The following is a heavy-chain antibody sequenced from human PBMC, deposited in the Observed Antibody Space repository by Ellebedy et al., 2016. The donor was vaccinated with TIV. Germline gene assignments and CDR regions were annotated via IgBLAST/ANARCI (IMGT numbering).Heavy chain of an antibody. D-gene: IGHD2-15*01. CDR3: ARHDLKVAYYWYFDL. CDR1: GGSISSYY. J-gene: IGHJ2*01. Sequence: MPSETLSLTCTVSGGSISSYYWSWIRQPPGKGLEWIGYIYYIGSTNYNPSLKSRVTISIDTSKNQFSLKLSSVTAADTAIYYCARHDLKVAYYWYFDLWGRGTLVTVSS. CDR2: IYYIGST. V-gene: IGHV4-59*08.